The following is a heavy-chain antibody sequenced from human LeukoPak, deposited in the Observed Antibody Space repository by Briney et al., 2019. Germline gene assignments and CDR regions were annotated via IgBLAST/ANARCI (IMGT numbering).Heavy chain of an antibody. Sequence: PGGSLRLSCAASGFTFSSYAMHWVRQAPGKGLEWVAVISYDGSNKYYADSVKGRFTISRDNSKNTLYLQMNSLRAEDTAVYYCARDNNYGDYVVRWIFDYWGQGTLVTVSS. CDR2: ISYDGSNK. CDR3: ARDNNYGDYVVRWIFDY. D-gene: IGHD4-17*01. V-gene: IGHV3-30*04. J-gene: IGHJ4*02. CDR1: GFTFSSYA.